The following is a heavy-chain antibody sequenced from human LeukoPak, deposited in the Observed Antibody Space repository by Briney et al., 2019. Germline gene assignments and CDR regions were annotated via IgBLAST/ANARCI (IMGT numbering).Heavy chain of an antibody. J-gene: IGHJ3*02. V-gene: IGHV4-30-4*01. CDR1: GGSISNGDYY. CDR2: IHYSGNT. D-gene: IGHD3-10*01. Sequence: PSETLSLTCTVSGGSISNGDYYWSWIRQPPGKGLEYIGYIHYSGNTYYNPSLRSRVTISVDTSNNQFSLKLSSVTAADTAVYYCARGDDYNGSGSYGAFDIWGQGTMVTVPS. CDR3: ARGDDYNGSGSYGAFDI.